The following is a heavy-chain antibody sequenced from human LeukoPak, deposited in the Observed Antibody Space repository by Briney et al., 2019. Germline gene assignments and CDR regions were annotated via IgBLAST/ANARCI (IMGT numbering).Heavy chain of an antibody. V-gene: IGHV3-21*01. CDR1: GFTFSTYN. D-gene: IGHD4-17*01. CDR2: ITGSSTYI. CDR3: ARDLYGDYGFDF. Sequence: GGSLRLSCAASGFTFSTYNMNWVRQAPGKGLEWVSSITGSSTYIYYADSVKGRFTISRDNAKNSLSLQMDSLRAEDTAVYYCARDLYGDYGFDFWGQGTLVTVSS. J-gene: IGHJ3*01.